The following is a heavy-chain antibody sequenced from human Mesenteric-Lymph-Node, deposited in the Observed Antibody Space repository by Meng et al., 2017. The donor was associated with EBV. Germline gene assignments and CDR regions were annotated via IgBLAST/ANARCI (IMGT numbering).Heavy chain of an antibody. CDR3: ARGRDYDFWSGLFDY. V-gene: IGHV4-34*01. Sequence: HVQLQQGGAGLLKSSETLSLTCAVYGGSFSGYYWSWIRQPPGKGLEWIGEINDSGSTNYNPSLKSRVTISVDTSKNQFSLKLSSVTAADTAVYYCARGRDYDFWSGLFDYWGQGTLVTVSS. J-gene: IGHJ4*02. D-gene: IGHD3-3*01. CDR1: GGSFSGYY. CDR2: INDSGST.